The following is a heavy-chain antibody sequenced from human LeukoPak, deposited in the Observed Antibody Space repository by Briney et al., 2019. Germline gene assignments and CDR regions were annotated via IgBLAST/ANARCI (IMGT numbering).Heavy chain of an antibody. J-gene: IGHJ4*02. V-gene: IGHV3-33*08. Sequence: PGGSLRLSCAASGFTFSSYWMSWVRQAPGKGLEWVATIWYDGSQKYYADSVKGRFTISRDNSKNTLYVQMNSLRADDTAVYYCARLVGARGGYFDYWGQGTLVTVSS. CDR1: GFTFSSYW. D-gene: IGHD1-26*01. CDR2: IWYDGSQK. CDR3: ARLVGARGGYFDY.